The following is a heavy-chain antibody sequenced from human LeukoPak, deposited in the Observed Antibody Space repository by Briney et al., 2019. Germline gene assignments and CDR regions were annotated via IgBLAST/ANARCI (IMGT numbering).Heavy chain of an antibody. Sequence: SETLSLTCAVYGGSFSGYYWSWIRQPPGKGLEWIGEINHSGTTYYNPSLKSLVTISVDTSKNQFSLKLSSVTAADTAVYYCARDWNRYAYWGQGTLVTVSS. CDR1: GGSFSGYY. CDR2: INHSGTT. D-gene: IGHD1-1*01. J-gene: IGHJ4*02. CDR3: ARDWNRYAY. V-gene: IGHV4-34*01.